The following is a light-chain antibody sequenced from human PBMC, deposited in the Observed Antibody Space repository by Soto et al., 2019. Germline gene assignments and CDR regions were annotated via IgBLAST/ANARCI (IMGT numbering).Light chain of an antibody. CDR1: QIINKW. CDR2: AAS. Sequence: DIQMTQSPSSVSASVGDRVTITCRASQIINKWLAWYQQKPGKAPTLLIYAASTLQSGVPSRFSGSGSGSDLTLTISSLQPEDFAAYDCQQANSFPFTFGPGTKVDI. V-gene: IGKV1-12*02. CDR3: QQANSFPFT. J-gene: IGKJ3*01.